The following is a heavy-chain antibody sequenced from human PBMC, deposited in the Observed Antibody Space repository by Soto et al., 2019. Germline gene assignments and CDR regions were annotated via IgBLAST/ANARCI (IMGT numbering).Heavy chain of an antibody. Sequence: PGGSLRLSCAASGFTFSSHAMHWVRHAPGKGLEWLAIISYDGSTTYHAGSVKGRFAISRDNSKNTLYLQMNSLRTDDTAVYFCARHLASKAPTSDWFDPCCQGP. CDR1: GFTFSSHA. J-gene: IGHJ5*02. D-gene: IGHD3-16*01. CDR2: ISYDGSTT. V-gene: IGHV3-30*09. CDR3: ARHLASKAPTSDWFDP.